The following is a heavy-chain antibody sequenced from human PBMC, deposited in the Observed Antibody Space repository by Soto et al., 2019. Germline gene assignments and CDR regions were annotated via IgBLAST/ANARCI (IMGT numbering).Heavy chain of an antibody. V-gene: IGHV3-30*18. CDR3: AKQYFQY. CDR1: GFTFSSYG. CDR2: ISHDGSNK. J-gene: IGHJ1*01. Sequence: QVQLVESGGGVVQPGRSLRLSCAASGFTFSSYGMHWVRQAPGKGLEWVAVISHDGSNKYYADSVKGRFTISRDNSKNTLYLKMNSLRAEDTAVYHCAKQYFQYWGQGTLVTVST.